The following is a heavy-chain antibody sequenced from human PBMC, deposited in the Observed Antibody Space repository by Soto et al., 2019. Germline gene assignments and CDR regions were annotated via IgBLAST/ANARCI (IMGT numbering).Heavy chain of an antibody. D-gene: IGHD4-4*01. J-gene: IGHJ4*02. V-gene: IGHV4-30-4*01. CDR3: ARGGLSYSIIVDY. Sequence: PSETLSLTCTVSGGSISSGDYYWSWIRQPPGKGLEWIGYIYYSGSTYYNPSLKSRVTISVDTSKNQFSLKLSSVTAADTAVYYCARGGLSYSIIVDYWGQGTLVTVSS. CDR2: IYYSGST. CDR1: GGSISSGDYY.